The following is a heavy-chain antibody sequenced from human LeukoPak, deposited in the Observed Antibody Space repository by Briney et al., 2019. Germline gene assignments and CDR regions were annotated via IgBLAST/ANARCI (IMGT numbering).Heavy chain of an antibody. D-gene: IGHD3-9*01. Sequence: PGGSLRLSCAASGFTFSSYGMHWVRQAPGKGLEWVAVISYDGSNKYYADSVKGRFTTSRDNSKNTLYLRMNSLRAEDTAVYYCAKEPSYYDILTGYYFDYWGQGTLVTVSS. CDR3: AKEPSYYDILTGYYFDY. J-gene: IGHJ4*02. CDR2: ISYDGSNK. CDR1: GFTFSSYG. V-gene: IGHV3-30*18.